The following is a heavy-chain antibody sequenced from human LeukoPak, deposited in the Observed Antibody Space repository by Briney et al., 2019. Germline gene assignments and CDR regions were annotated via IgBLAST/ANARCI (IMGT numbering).Heavy chain of an antibody. CDR2: IWYDGSNK. CDR1: GFTFSSYG. V-gene: IGHV3-33*08. D-gene: IGHD6-13*01. CDR3: ARVESSSWYRTLDY. J-gene: IGHJ4*02. Sequence: GGSLRLSCAASGFTFSSYGMHWVRQAPGKGLEWVAVIWYDGSNKYYADSVKGRFTISRDNPKNTLYLQMNSLRAEDTAVYYCARVESSSWYRTLDYWGQGTLVTVSS.